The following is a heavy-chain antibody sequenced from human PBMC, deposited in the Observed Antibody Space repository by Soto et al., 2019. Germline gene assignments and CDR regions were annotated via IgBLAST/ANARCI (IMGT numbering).Heavy chain of an antibody. CDR3: AIDRFGITGTRPYYFDY. Sequence: ASVKVSCKASGYTFTGYYRHWVRQAPGQGLEWMGWSNPNSGGTNYAQKFQGRVTMTRDTSISTAYMELSRLRSDDTAVYYCAIDRFGITGTRPYYFDYWGQGSLVTVTS. J-gene: IGHJ4*02. CDR2: SNPNSGGT. D-gene: IGHD1-7*01. CDR1: GYTFTGYY. V-gene: IGHV1-2*02.